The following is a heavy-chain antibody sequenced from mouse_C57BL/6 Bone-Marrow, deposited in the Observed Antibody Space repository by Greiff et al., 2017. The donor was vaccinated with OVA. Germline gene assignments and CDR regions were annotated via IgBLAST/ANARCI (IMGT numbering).Heavy chain of an antibody. CDR1: GYTFTSYW. CDR2: IDPSDSET. J-gene: IGHJ2*01. Sequence: QVQLQQPGAELVKPGASVKLSCKASGYTFTSYWMHWVKQRPGQGLEWIGNIDPSDSETHYNQKFKDKATLTVDKSSSTAYMQLSSLTSEDSAVYYCATTMVTGGYYFDYWGQGTTLTVSS. D-gene: IGHD2-2*01. V-gene: IGHV1-52*01. CDR3: ATTMVTGGYYFDY.